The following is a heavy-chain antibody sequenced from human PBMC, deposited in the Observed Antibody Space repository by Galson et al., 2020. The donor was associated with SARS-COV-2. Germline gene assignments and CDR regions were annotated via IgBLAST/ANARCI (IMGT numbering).Heavy chain of an antibody. CDR3: ARDLNIVVVPAAPEDYYYGMDV. CDR2: ISYDGSNK. V-gene: IGHV3-30*04. CDR1: GFTFSSYA. Sequence: GGSLRLSCAASGFTFSSYAMHWVRQAPGKGLEWVAVISYDGSNKYYADSVKGRFTISRDNSKNTLYLQMNSLRAEDTAVYYCARDLNIVVVPAAPEDYYYGMDVWGQGTTVTVSS. D-gene: IGHD2-2*01. J-gene: IGHJ6*02.